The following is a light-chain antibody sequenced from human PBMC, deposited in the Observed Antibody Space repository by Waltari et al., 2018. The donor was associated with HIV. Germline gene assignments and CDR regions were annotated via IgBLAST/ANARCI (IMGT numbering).Light chain of an antibody. CDR2: GAS. CDR3: QQYGRSSIT. CDR1: QSVSSGD. J-gene: IGKJ5*01. Sequence: EIVLTQSPGTLSLSPGERATLSCRTSQSVSSGDLAWYQQKPGQPPRPLIYGASTRATGIPDRFSGSGSRTDFTLTISRLEPEDFAVYYCQQYGRSSITFGQGTRLEIK. V-gene: IGKV3-20*01.